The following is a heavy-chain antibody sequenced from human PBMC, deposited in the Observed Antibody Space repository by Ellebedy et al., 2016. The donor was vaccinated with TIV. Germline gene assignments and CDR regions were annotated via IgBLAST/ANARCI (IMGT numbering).Heavy chain of an antibody. Sequence: GESLKISCAASGFTFSSYDMHWVRQVTGKGLEWVSAIGTAGDTYYPGSVKGRFTISRENAKNSLYLQMNSLRDEDTAVYYCVGGGGSWDYWGQGTLVTVSS. CDR1: GFTFSSYD. V-gene: IGHV3-13*01. J-gene: IGHJ4*02. CDR2: IGTAGDT. D-gene: IGHD2-15*01. CDR3: VGGGGSWDY.